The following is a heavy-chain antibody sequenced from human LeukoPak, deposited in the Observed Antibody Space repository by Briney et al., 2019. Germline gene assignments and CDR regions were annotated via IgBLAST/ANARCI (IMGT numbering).Heavy chain of an antibody. V-gene: IGHV3-21*01. Sequence: PGGSLRLSCAASGFTFSSYAMNWVRQAPGKGLEWVSSISSSSSYIYYADSVKGRFTISRDNAKNSLYLQMNSLRAEDTAVYYCARDNGGGLTTRMDYWGQGTLVTVSS. CDR3: ARDNGGGLTTRMDY. D-gene: IGHD2-8*01. J-gene: IGHJ4*02. CDR1: GFTFSSYA. CDR2: ISSSSSYI.